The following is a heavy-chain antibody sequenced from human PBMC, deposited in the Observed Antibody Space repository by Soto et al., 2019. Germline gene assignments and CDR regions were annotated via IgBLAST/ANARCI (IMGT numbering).Heavy chain of an antibody. CDR3: ARVRRGDQTYYYGSGSYYIAFDI. D-gene: IGHD3-10*01. Sequence: ASVKVSCKASGYTFTSYYMHWVRQAPGQGLEWMGIINPSGGSTSYAQKFQGRVTMTRDTSTSTVYMELSSLRSEDTAVYYCARVRRGDQTYYYGSGSYYIAFDIWGQGTMVTVSS. J-gene: IGHJ3*02. CDR1: GYTFTSYY. CDR2: INPSGGST. V-gene: IGHV1-46*01.